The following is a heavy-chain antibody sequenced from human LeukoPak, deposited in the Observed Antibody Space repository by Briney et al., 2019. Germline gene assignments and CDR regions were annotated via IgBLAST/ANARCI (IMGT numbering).Heavy chain of an antibody. CDR2: INPSGGST. J-gene: IGHJ4*02. Sequence: ASVKVSCKASGYTFTSYYMHWVRQAPGQGLEWMGIINPSGGSTSYAQKFQGRVTMTRDMSTSTVYMELSSLRSEDTAVYYCARASTLGYCSGGSCYYDYWGQGTLVTVSS. V-gene: IGHV1-46*01. CDR1: GYTFTSYY. CDR3: ARASTLGYCSGGSCYYDY. D-gene: IGHD2-15*01.